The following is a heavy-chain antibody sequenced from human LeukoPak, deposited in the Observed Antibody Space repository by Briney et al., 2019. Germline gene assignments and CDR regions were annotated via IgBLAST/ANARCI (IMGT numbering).Heavy chain of an antibody. CDR2: INPNSGGT. CDR1: GYTFTGYY. J-gene: IGHJ3*02. D-gene: IGHD3-10*01. V-gene: IGHV1-2*02. Sequence: ASVEVSCKASGYTFTGYYMHWVRQAPGQGLEWMGWINPNSGGTNYAQKFQGRVTMTRDTSISTAYMELSRLRSDDTAVYYCARSLYYGSEDAFDIWGQGTMVTVSS. CDR3: ARSLYYGSEDAFDI.